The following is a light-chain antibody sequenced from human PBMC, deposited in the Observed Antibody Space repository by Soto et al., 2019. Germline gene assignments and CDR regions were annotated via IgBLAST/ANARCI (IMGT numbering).Light chain of an antibody. CDR3: QQFSSYPLT. Sequence: EIVLTQSPATLSLSPGERATLSCRASQSVTSYLAWYQQKPGQAPRLLIYDVSNRASGIPARFSGSGSETDFTLTISRLEPEDFAVYYCQQFSSYPLTFGGGTKVDIK. CDR1: QSVTSY. V-gene: IGKV3-11*01. CDR2: DVS. J-gene: IGKJ4*01.